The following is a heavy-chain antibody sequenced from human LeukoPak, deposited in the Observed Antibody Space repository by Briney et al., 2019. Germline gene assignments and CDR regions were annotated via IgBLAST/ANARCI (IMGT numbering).Heavy chain of an antibody. CDR3: ARDLGSGYENNWFDP. CDR2: INPNSGGT. D-gene: IGHD5-12*01. V-gene: IGHV1-2*02. Sequence: ASVKVSCKVSGYTFTGYYMHWVRQAPGQGLEWMGWINPNSGGTNYAQKFQGRVTMTRDTSTSTVYMELSSLRSEDTAVYYCARDLGSGYENNWFDPWGQGTLVTVSS. CDR1: GYTFTGYY. J-gene: IGHJ5*02.